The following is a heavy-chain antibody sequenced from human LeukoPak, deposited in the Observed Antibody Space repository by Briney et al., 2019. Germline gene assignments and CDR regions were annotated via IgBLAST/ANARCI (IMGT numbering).Heavy chain of an antibody. CDR2: IYYSGNT. Sequence: SETLSLTCTVSGGSISSSSYYWGWIRQPPGRGLEWIGRIYYSGNTYYNPSFKSRVPISVDTSKNQFSLKLSSVTAADTAVYYCARHENGYNNALEGNFAYWGKGTLVTVSS. CDR3: ARHENGYNNALEGNFAY. V-gene: IGHV4-39*01. J-gene: IGHJ4*02. CDR1: GGSISSSSYY. D-gene: IGHD1-14*01.